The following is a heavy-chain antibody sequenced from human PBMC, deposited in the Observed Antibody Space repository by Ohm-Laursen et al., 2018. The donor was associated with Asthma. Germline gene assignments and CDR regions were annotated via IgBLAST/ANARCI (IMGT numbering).Heavy chain of an antibody. CDR3: TKLDWVQSMFDS. D-gene: IGHD3-9*01. J-gene: IGHJ4*02. CDR1: GASVGDSD. CDR2: ILFRGGA. Sequence: SETLSLTYAVSGASVGDSDWSWVRQPPGREVEFIAYILFRGGANYNPSLKSRVTLSTDTSKNQVSLRLSSVSAADTALYFCTKLDWVQSMFDSWGPGTLVTVSS. V-gene: IGHV4-59*02.